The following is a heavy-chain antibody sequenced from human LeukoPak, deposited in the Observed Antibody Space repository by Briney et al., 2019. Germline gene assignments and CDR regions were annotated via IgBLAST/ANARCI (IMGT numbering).Heavy chain of an antibody. CDR3: AREADYDSSGYPFDY. J-gene: IGHJ4*02. CDR1: GFTFSSYA. CDR2: IYSGGST. V-gene: IGHV3-53*01. D-gene: IGHD3-22*01. Sequence: PGGSLRLSCAASGFTFSSYAMSWVRQAPGKGLEWVSVIYSGGSTYYADSVKGRFTISRDNSKNTLYLQMNSLRAEDTAVYYCAREADYDSSGYPFDYWGQGTLVTVSS.